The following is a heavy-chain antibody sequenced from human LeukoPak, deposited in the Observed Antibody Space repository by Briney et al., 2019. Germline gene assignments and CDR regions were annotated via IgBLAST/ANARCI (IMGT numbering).Heavy chain of an antibody. CDR3: ARAVTSTEGY. CDR1: GFTFSTYW. Sequence: PGGSLRLSCAASGFTFSTYWMTWVRQAPGRGLEWVSSINQGGSGKYYVDSVKGRFTISRDNAQKSLYLEMYSLRAEDTAVYYCARAVTSTEGYWGQGTLVTVSS. J-gene: IGHJ4*02. CDR2: INQGGSGK. V-gene: IGHV3-7*03.